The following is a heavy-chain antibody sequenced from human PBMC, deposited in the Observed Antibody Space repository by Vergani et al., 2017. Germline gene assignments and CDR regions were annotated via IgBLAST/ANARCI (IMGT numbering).Heavy chain of an antibody. CDR3: ARGRGWEKGGWFDP. CDR1: GYTFTSYY. CDR2: VDPEDGET. Sequence: VQLVQSGAEVKKPGASVKVSCKASGYTFTSYYMHWVRQAPGQGLEWMGLVDPEDGETIYAEKFQGRVTITADTSTDTAYMELSSLRSEDTAVYYWARGRGWEKGGWFDPWGQGTLVTVSS. D-gene: IGHD1-26*01. J-gene: IGHJ5*02. V-gene: IGHV1-69-2*01.